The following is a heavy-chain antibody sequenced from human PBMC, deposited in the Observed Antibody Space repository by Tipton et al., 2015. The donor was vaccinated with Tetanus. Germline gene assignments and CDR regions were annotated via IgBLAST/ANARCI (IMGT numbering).Heavy chain of an antibody. Sequence: SLRLSCAASGFSIRDFGLNWVRQAPGKGLEWVSYISYSSTSIYYADSVKGRFAVSRDNTKNSLYLQMNTLRDDDTAVYYCARSAHFASWYDWGPGTRVTVSS. J-gene: IGHJ4*02. D-gene: IGHD6-13*01. CDR3: ARSAHFASWYD. V-gene: IGHV3-48*02. CDR2: ISYSSTSI. CDR1: GFSIRDFG.